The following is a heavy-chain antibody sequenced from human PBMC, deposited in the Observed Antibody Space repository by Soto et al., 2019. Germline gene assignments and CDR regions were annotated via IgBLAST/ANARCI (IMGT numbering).Heavy chain of an antibody. J-gene: IGHJ6*02. CDR3: ARDSKVAGTWGYYYYGLDV. D-gene: IGHD6-19*01. Sequence: ASVKVSCKASGYTFTSYGISWVRQAPGQGLEWMGWISVYNGNTNYAQKLQGRVTMTTDTSTSTAYMELRSLRSDDTAVYYCARDSKVAGTWGYYYYGLDVWGQGTTVTVSS. CDR2: ISVYNGNT. V-gene: IGHV1-18*01. CDR1: GYTFTSYG.